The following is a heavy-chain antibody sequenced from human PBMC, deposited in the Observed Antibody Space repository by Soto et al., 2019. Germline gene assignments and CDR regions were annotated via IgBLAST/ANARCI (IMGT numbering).Heavy chain of an antibody. CDR2: INPKSDDT. D-gene: IGHD1-26*01. J-gene: IGHJ5*02. CDR3: ARKHSLAYIRWGLDP. V-gene: IGHV1-2*02. CDR1: GYPFSDNQ. Sequence: ASVKVSCKASGYPFSDNQIHWLRRAPGQGLEWMGRINPKSDDTNYAQKFQGRVTMTRDTSIDTAYLELTGLTSDDTATYYCARKHSLAYIRWGLDPWGQGTLVTVSS.